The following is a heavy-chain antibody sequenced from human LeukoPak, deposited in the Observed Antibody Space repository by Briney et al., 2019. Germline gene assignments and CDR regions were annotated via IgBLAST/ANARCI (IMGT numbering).Heavy chain of an antibody. V-gene: IGHV3-74*01. CDR1: GFSFSTTW. D-gene: IGHD3-10*01. Sequence: PGGSLRLSCAASGFSFSTTWMHWVRQAPGKGLIWVSRINSDGTTSYADSVKGRFTISRDNAKNMSYLQMNSLRAEDTAVYYCARDWYYSIDYWGQGTLVTVSS. CDR3: ARDWYYSIDY. J-gene: IGHJ4*02. CDR2: INSDGTT.